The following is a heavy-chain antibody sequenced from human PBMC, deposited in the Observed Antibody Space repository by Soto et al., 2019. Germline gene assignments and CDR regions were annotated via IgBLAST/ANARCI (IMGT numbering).Heavy chain of an antibody. CDR2: IRANDESI. CDR3: ARETLRDAIDI. Sequence: PWGSLRLSCVASGFYFRSYEMNFVRQSPCKWLEWVSNIRANDESIYYADSVKGRVSVSRDNAKNSLFLEMNSLRVDDTAVYYCARETLRDAIDIWGQVTMVTVSS. V-gene: IGHV3-48*03. CDR1: GFYFRSYE. J-gene: IGHJ3*02.